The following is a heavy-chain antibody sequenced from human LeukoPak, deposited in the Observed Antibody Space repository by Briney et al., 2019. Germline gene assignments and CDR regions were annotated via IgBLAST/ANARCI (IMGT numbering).Heavy chain of an antibody. V-gene: IGHV1-46*01. CDR3: ARDQEAFDY. J-gene: IGHJ4*02. CDR2: IYPRDGST. CDR1: GYSFTSNY. Sequence: ASVKVSCRASGYSFTSNYLHWVRQAPGQGLEWMGMIYPRDGSTSYAQKFQGRVTVTRDTSTSTVHKELSGPRSEDTAVYYCARDQEAFDYWGQGTLVTVSS.